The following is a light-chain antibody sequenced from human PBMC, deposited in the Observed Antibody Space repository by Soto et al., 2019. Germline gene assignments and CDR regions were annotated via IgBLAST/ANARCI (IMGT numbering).Light chain of an antibody. CDR2: DAS. J-gene: IGKJ1*01. CDR3: QQYNSYST. CDR1: QSISTW. Sequence: DIQMTQSPSTLSASVGDRVTITCRASQSISTWLAWYQQKPGKAPELLIYDASSLESGVPSRFSGSGSGTEFTLTISSLQPEDFASYYCQQYNSYSTFGQGTKV. V-gene: IGKV1-5*01.